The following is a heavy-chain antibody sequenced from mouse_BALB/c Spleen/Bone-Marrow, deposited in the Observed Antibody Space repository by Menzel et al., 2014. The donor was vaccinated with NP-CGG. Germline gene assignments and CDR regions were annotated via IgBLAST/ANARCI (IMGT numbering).Heavy chain of an antibody. CDR1: GYAFSNYL. D-gene: IGHD4-1*01. J-gene: IGHJ1*01. CDR2: IDPGSGGT. Sequence: LQESGAGLVRPGTSVKVSCKASGYAFSNYLIEWVKQRPGQGLEWIGVIDPGSGGTNYNEKFKGKATLTADKSSSTAYMQLSSLTSDDSAVYFCARDWDWYFDVWGAGTTVTVSS. CDR3: ARDWDWYFDV. V-gene: IGHV1-54*01.